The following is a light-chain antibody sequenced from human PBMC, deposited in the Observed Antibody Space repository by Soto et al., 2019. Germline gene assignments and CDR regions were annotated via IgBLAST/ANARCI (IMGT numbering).Light chain of an antibody. CDR2: WAS. Sequence: DIVMTQSPDSLAVSLGERATINCKSSQTVLRSSNNKNHLAWYQQKPEQPPKMLISWASTRESVVPDRFSGSGSGTDFTLTISSLQAEHVAVYYCQHYYTVPVTFGQGTRLEIK. J-gene: IGKJ5*01. CDR1: QTVLRSSNNKNH. CDR3: QHYYTVPVT. V-gene: IGKV4-1*01.